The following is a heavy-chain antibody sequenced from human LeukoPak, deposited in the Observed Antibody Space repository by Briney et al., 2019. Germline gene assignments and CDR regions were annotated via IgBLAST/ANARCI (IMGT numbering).Heavy chain of an antibody. CDR1: GFTFSSYW. J-gene: IGHJ4*02. CDR2: IWYDGSNK. V-gene: IGHV3-33*06. Sequence: PGGSLRLSCAASGFTFSSYWMSWARQAPGKGLEWVAVIWYDGSNKYYADSVKGRFTISRDNSKNTLYLQMNSLRAEDTAVYYCAKDRSAYYYDSSGPKDYWGQGTLVTVSS. D-gene: IGHD3-22*01. CDR3: AKDRSAYYYDSSGPKDY.